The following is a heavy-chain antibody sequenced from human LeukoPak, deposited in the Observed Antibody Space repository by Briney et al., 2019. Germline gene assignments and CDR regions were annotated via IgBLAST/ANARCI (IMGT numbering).Heavy chain of an antibody. CDR2: INSDGSST. J-gene: IGHJ4*02. Sequence: PGGSLRLSCAASGFTFSSYWMHWVRQAPGKGLVWVSRINSDGSSTSYADSVKGRFTISRDNAKNTLYLQMNSLRAEDTAVYYCASLDSSCYYYFDYWGQGTLVTVSS. D-gene: IGHD3-22*01. CDR3: ASLDSSCYYYFDY. V-gene: IGHV3-74*01. CDR1: GFTFSSYW.